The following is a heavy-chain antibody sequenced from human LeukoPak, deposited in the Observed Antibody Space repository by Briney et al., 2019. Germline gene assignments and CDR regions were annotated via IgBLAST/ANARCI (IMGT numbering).Heavy chain of an antibody. CDR3: ARSMAVAGTCFDY. D-gene: IGHD6-19*01. Sequence: GESLKISCKGSGYTFTSYWIGWVRQMPGKGLEWMGIIYPGDSDTRYSPSFQGQVTISADKSISTAYLQWSSLKASDTAMYYCARSMAVAGTCFDYWGQGTLVTVSS. CDR2: IYPGDSDT. J-gene: IGHJ4*02. CDR1: GYTFTSYW. V-gene: IGHV5-51*01.